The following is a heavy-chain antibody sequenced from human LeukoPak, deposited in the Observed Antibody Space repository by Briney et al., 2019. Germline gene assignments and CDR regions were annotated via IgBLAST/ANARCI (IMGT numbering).Heavy chain of an antibody. CDR3: ARDQPEYSSGWRDFQH. Sequence: PGRSLRLSCAASGFTFSSYAMHWVRQAPGKGLEWVAVISYDGSNKYYADSVKGRFTISRDNSKNTLYLQMNSLRAEDTAVYYCARDQPEYSSGWRDFQHWGQGTLVTVSS. J-gene: IGHJ1*01. CDR2: ISYDGSNK. V-gene: IGHV3-30-3*01. CDR1: GFTFSSYA. D-gene: IGHD6-19*01.